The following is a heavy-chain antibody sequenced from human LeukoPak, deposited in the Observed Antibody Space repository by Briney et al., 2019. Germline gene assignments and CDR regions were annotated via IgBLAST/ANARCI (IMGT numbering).Heavy chain of an antibody. J-gene: IGHJ5*02. D-gene: IGHD3-22*01. CDR3: ARDSSGEEFDP. Sequence: PSETLSLTCAVSGGSISSGDSYWSWIRQPPGKGLEWIGYIYYSGSTYYNPSLKSRVTISVDTSKNQFSLKLSSVTAADTAVYYCARDSSGEEFDPWGQGTLVTVSS. V-gene: IGHV4-30-4*01. CDR2: IYYSGST. CDR1: GGSISSGDSY.